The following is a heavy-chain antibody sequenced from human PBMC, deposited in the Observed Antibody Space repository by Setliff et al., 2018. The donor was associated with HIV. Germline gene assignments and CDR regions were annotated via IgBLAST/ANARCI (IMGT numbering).Heavy chain of an antibody. D-gene: IGHD3-3*01. CDR3: ARSKTFYDFWGGYYTHGAFKI. V-gene: IGHV4-39*01. J-gene: IGHJ1*01. CDR2: IFYSGST. Sequence: PSETLSLTCTVSGGSISSSSYYWGWIRQPPGKGLEWIGSIFYSGSTNYNPSLKSRVTISVDTSKNQFSLKLTSMTAADTAVYYCARSKTFYDFWGGYYTHGAFKIWGQGTLVTVSS. CDR1: GGSISSSSYY.